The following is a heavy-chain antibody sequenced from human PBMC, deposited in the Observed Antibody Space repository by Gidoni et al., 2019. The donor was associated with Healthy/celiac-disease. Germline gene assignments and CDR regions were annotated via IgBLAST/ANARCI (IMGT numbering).Heavy chain of an antibody. CDR3: ARGQQLPRRGGMDV. D-gene: IGHD6-13*01. CDR2: INHSGST. CDR1: GGSFSGYY. V-gene: IGHV4-34*01. J-gene: IGHJ6*02. Sequence: QVQLQQWGAGLLKPSETLSLTCAVYGGSFSGYYWSWIRQPPGKGLEWIGEINHSGSTNYNPSLKSRVTISVDTSKNQFSLKLSSVTAADTAVYYCARGQQLPRRGGMDVWGQGTTVTVSS.